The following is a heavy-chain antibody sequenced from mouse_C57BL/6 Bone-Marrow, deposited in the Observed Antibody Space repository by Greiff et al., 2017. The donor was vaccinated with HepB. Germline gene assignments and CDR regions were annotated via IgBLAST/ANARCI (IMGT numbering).Heavy chain of an antibody. CDR2: ISSGGSYT. CDR1: GFTFSSYG. V-gene: IGHV5-6*01. D-gene: IGHD2-2*01. CDR3: ARQGGYEDYYAMDY. Sequence: EVQRVESGGDLVKPGGSLKLSCAASGFTFSSYGMSWVRQTPDKRLEWVATISSGGSYTYYPDSVKGRFTISRDNAKNTLYLQMSSLKSEDTAMYYCARQGGYEDYYAMDYWGQGTSVTVSS. J-gene: IGHJ4*01.